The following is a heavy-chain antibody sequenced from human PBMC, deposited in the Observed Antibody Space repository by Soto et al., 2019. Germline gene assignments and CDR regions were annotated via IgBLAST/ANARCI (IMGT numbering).Heavy chain of an antibody. D-gene: IGHD3-3*01. Sequence: PGGSLRLSCAASGFTFSSYVMHWVRQAPGKGLEWLAVTSYDGSNKDYADSVKGRFSISRDNSENTLYLQMNSLRAEDTAIYYCTRDRGGTEFWIGYPTGWFEPWGQGISVTVSS. CDR2: TSYDGSNK. J-gene: IGHJ5*02. CDR3: TRDRGGTEFWIGYPTGWFEP. CDR1: GFTFSSYV. V-gene: IGHV3-30*03.